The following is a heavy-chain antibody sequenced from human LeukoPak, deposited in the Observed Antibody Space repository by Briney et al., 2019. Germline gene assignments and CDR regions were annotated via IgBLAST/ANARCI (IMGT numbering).Heavy chain of an antibody. Sequence: SVKVSCKASGGTFSSYAISWVRQAPGQGLEWMGGIIPIFGTANYAQKFQGGVTITADESTSTAYMELSSLRSEDTAVYYCARGVLRFLEWLLYWGQGTLVTVSS. V-gene: IGHV1-69*13. CDR1: GGTFSSYA. CDR3: ARGVLRFLEWLLY. CDR2: IIPIFGTA. J-gene: IGHJ4*02. D-gene: IGHD3-3*01.